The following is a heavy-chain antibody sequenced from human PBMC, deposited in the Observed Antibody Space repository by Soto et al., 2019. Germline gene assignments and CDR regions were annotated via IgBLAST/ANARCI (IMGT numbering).Heavy chain of an antibody. CDR2: INQDESAK. D-gene: IGHD1-26*01. J-gene: IGHJ6*02. CDR1: GFAFNTHW. CDR3: ARGEHSTSSYYYYYGLDV. Sequence: EVQLVESGGGLVQPGGSLRLSCTTSGFAFNTHWMSWVRQAPGKGLEWVANINQDESAKYYVDSVEGRFTVSRDNAKTSVSLHMNSLRAEDTAVYYCARGEHSTSSYYYYYGLDVWGQGTTVIVSS. V-gene: IGHV3-7*05.